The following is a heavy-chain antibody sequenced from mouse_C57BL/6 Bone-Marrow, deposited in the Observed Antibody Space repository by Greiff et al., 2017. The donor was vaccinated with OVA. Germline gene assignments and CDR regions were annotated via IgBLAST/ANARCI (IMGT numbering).Heavy chain of an antibody. V-gene: IGHV14-4*01. CDR3: TTFLTGAFDY. CDR2: IDPENGDT. Sequence: EVQLVESGAELVRPGASVKLSCTASGFNIKDDYMHWVKQRPEQGLEWIGWIDPENGDTEYASKFQGKATITADTSSNTAYLQLSILTSEDTAVYYCTTFLTGAFDYWGQGTTLTVSS. J-gene: IGHJ2*01. D-gene: IGHD4-1*01. CDR1: GFNIKDDY.